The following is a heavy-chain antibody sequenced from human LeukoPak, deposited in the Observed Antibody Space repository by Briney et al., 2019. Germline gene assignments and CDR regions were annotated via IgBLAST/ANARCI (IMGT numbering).Heavy chain of an antibody. J-gene: IGHJ4*02. Sequence: SETLSLTCTVSGGSISSYYWSWIRQPPGKGLEWIGYIYYSGSTNYNPSLKSRVTISVDTSKNQFSLKLSSATAADTAVYYCARLNSSGYYYGIDYWGQGTLVTVSS. D-gene: IGHD3-22*01. CDR3: ARLNSSGYYYGIDY. CDR2: IYYSGST. CDR1: GGSISSYY. V-gene: IGHV4-59*08.